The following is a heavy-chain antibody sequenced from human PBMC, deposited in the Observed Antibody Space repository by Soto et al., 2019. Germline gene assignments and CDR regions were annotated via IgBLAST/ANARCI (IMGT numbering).Heavy chain of an antibody. J-gene: IGHJ3*02. V-gene: IGHV1-69*13. D-gene: IGHD1-1*01. CDR1: GGTFSSYA. CDR2: IIPIFGTA. CDR3: ARDLRELERGTRAFDI. Sequence: ASVKVSCKASGGTFSSYAISWVRQAPGQGLEWMGGIIPIFGTANYAQKFQGRVTITADESTSTAYMELSSLRSEDTAVYYXARDLRELERGTRAFDIWGQGTMVTVSS.